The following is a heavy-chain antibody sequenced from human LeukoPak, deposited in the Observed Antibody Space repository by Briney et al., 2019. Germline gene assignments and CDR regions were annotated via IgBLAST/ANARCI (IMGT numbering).Heavy chain of an antibody. CDR3: ARERYCSGGSCYSGALDT. CDR1: GYTFTSYG. V-gene: IGHV1-18*01. J-gene: IGHJ3*02. Sequence: ASVKVSCKASGYTFTSYGISWVRQAPGQGLEWMGWISAHNGNTDYAQKFQGRVTMTTGTSTSTAYMELRSLRSDDRAVYYCARERYCSGGSCYSGALDTWGQGTMVTVSS. CDR2: ISAHNGNT. D-gene: IGHD2-15*01.